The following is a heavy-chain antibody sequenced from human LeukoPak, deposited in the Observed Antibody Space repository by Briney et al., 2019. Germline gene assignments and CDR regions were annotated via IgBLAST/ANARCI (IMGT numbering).Heavy chain of an antibody. CDR3: ARGYDRRGHGGYEY. CDR1: GGSISSYY. J-gene: IGHJ4*02. CDR2: IYYSGST. D-gene: IGHD5-12*01. Sequence: PSETLSLTCTVSGGSISSYYWSWIRQPPGKGLEWIGYIYYSGSTNYNPSLKSRVTISVDTSKNQFSLKLSSVTAADTAVYYCARGYDRRGHGGYEYWGQGTLVTVSS. V-gene: IGHV4-59*12.